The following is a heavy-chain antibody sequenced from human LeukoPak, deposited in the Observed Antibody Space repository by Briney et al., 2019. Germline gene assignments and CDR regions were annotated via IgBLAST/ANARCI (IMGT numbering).Heavy chain of an antibody. CDR1: GFTVRSNY. V-gene: IGHV3-53*01. CDR3: ARDRAAAGPAAFDI. J-gene: IGHJ3*02. D-gene: IGHD6-13*01. Sequence: GGSLRLSCAASGFTVRSNYMSWVRQAPGKGLEWVSVIYSGGSTYYADSVKGRFTISRDNAKNSLYLQMNSLRAEDTAVYYCARDRAAAGPAAFDIWGQGTMVTVSS. CDR2: IYSGGST.